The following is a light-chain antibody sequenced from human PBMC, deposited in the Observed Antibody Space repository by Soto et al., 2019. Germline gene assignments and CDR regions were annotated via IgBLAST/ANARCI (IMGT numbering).Light chain of an antibody. J-gene: IGKJ4*01. CDR1: QGIRNY. V-gene: IGKV1-27*01. CDR3: QKYNSAPLT. CDR2: GAS. Sequence: DIQMTQSPSSLSDSVGDRVTISCRARQGIRNYLDWYQQKPGKVPRLLLYGASTLQSGVPSRFSGSGSGTDFTLTISSLQPEDVATYYCQKYNSAPLTCGGGTKVEI.